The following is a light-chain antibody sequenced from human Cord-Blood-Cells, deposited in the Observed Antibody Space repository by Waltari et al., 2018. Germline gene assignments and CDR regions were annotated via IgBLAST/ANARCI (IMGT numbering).Light chain of an antibody. CDR1: QSISNSY. Sequence: EIVLKQSPGTLSLSPGERATLSCRASQSISNSYLAWYQQKPGQAPRLLIYGASSRATGIPDRFSGSGSGTDFTLTINRLEPEDFAVYYCQQYGSPYTFGQGTKLEIK. J-gene: IGKJ2*01. CDR3: QQYGSPYT. V-gene: IGKV3-20*01. CDR2: GAS.